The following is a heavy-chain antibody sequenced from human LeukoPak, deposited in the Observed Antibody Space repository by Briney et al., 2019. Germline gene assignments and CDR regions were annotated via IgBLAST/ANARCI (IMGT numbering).Heavy chain of an antibody. V-gene: IGHV3-23*01. CDR2: ISGSGGST. Sequence: GGSLRLSCAASGCTFSSYAMSWVRQPPGKGLEWVSAISGSGGSTYYAYSVKGRFTISRDNSQNPLYLQMNSLRAEDTAVYYCAKVDIWFGDYWGQGTLVTVSS. J-gene: IGHJ4*02. CDR1: GCTFSSYA. D-gene: IGHD3-10*01. CDR3: AKVDIWFGDY.